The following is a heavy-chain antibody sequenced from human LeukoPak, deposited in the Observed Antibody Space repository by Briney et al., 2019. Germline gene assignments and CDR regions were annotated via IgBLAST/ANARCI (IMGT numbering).Heavy chain of an antibody. D-gene: IGHD3-10*01. Sequence: PGASVKVSCKASGYTFTSYDINWVRQATGQGLEWMGWMNPNSGNTGYAQKFQGRVTMTRDTSISTAYMELSRLRSDDTAVYYCARVHVGSGSYSWFDPWGQGTLVTVSS. CDR3: ARVHVGSGSYSWFDP. CDR2: MNPNSGNT. V-gene: IGHV1-8*01. J-gene: IGHJ5*02. CDR1: GYTFTSYD.